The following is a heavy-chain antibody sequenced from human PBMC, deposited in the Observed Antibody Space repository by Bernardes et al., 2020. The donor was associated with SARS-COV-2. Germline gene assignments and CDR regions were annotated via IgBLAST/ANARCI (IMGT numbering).Heavy chain of an antibody. Sequence: SDPTLVKPTQTLTLTCTFSGFSLSTSGMCVSWIRQPPGKALEWLARIDWDDDKYYNTSLKTRLTISKDTSKNQVVLTMTNMDPVDTATYYCSRTQASRVVEDYCGQGTLVTVSS. J-gene: IGHJ4*02. CDR1: GFSLSTSGMC. CDR3: SRTQASRVVEDY. CDR2: IDWDDDK. V-gene: IGHV2-70*11. D-gene: IGHD2-21*01.